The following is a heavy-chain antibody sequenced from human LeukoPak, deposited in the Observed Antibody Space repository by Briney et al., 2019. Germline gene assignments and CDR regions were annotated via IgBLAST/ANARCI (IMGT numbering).Heavy chain of an antibody. D-gene: IGHD5-18*01. CDR3: ARGGLTLRGYSYGYDYYYYYMDV. V-gene: IGHV1-18*01. Sequence: GASVKVSCKASGYTFTSYGISWVRQAPGQGLEWMGWISAYNGNTNYAQKLQGRVTMTTDTSTSTAYMELRSLRSDDTAVYYCARGGLTLRGYSYGYDYYYYYMDVWGKGTTVTISS. CDR2: ISAYNGNT. J-gene: IGHJ6*03. CDR1: GYTFTSYG.